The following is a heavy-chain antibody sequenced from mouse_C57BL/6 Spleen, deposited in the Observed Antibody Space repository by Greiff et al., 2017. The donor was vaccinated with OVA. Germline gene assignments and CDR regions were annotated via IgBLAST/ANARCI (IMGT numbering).Heavy chain of an antibody. Sequence: EVHLVASEGGLVQPGSSMKLSCTASGFTFSDYYMAWVRQVPEKGLEWVANINYDGSSTYYLDSLKSRFIISRDNAKNILYLQMSSLKSEDTATYYCARGRYWFAYWGQGTLVTVSA. D-gene: IGHD1-1*01. J-gene: IGHJ3*01. CDR1: GFTFSDYY. CDR2: INYDGSST. V-gene: IGHV5-16*01. CDR3: ARGRYWFAY.